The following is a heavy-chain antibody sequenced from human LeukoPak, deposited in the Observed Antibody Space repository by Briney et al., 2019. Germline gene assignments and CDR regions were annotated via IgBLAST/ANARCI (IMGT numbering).Heavy chain of an antibody. V-gene: IGHV1-2*02. J-gene: IGHJ3*02. Sequence: GASVKVSCKASGYTFTSYDINWVRQATGQGLEWMGWINPNSGGTNYAQKFQGRVTMTRDTSISTAYMELSRLRSDDTAVYYCARGQLWLRVGAFDIWGQGTMVTVSS. CDR2: INPNSGGT. D-gene: IGHD5-18*01. CDR3: ARGQLWLRVGAFDI. CDR1: GYTFTSYD.